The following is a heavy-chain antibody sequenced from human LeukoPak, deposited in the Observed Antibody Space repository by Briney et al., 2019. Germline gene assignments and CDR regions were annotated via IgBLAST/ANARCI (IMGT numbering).Heavy chain of an antibody. CDR2: IIPIFGTA. Sequence: GASVKVSFKASGGTFSSYAISWVRQAPGQGLEWMGGIIPIFGTANYAQKFQGRVTITADESTSTAYMELSSLRSEDTAVYYCARNWGGGFDYWGQGTLVTVSS. CDR3: ARNWGGGFDY. J-gene: IGHJ4*02. CDR1: GGTFSSYA. D-gene: IGHD7-27*01. V-gene: IGHV1-69*13.